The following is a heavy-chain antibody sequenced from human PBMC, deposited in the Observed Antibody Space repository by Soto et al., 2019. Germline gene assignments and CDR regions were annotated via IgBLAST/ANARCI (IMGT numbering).Heavy chain of an antibody. J-gene: IGHJ4*02. Sequence: SETLSLTCTVSGDPVSSSYTYWIRQPPGKGLEWMGYIYYSGNSNYNPSLKSRVTMSVDTTKNQVSLKLSSATAADTAIYYCARAPYASGPTYVASWGQGALVTVSS. CDR2: IYYSGNS. CDR1: GDPVSSSY. CDR3: ARAPYASGPTYVAS. V-gene: IGHV4-59*02. D-gene: IGHD3-10*01.